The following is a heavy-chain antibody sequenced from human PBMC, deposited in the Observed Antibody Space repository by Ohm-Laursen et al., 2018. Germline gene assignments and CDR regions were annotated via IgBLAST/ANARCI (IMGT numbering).Heavy chain of an antibody. V-gene: IGHV1-8*01. CDR3: ARGDTAMVSPDY. Sequence: VASVKVSCKASGYTFTSYDINWVRQATGQGLEWMGWMNPNSGNTGYAQKFQGRVTMTRNTSISTAYMELSSLRSEDTAVYYCARGDTAMVSPDYWGQGTLVTVSS. J-gene: IGHJ4*02. D-gene: IGHD5-18*01. CDR2: MNPNSGNT. CDR1: GYTFTSYD.